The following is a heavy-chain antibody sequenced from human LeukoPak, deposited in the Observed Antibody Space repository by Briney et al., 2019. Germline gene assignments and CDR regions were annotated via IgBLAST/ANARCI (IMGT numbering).Heavy chain of an antibody. V-gene: IGHV4-59*08. J-gene: IGHJ4*02. CDR3: ARKYCSSTSCYPDF. CDR1: GGSISSYY. Sequence: SETLSLTCTVSGGSISSYYWSWIRQPPEKGLEWIGYIYYSGSTYYNPSLKSRVTISVDTSKNQFSLKLSSVTAADTAVYYCARKYCSSTSCYPDFWGQGTLVTVSS. D-gene: IGHD2-2*01. CDR2: IYYSGST.